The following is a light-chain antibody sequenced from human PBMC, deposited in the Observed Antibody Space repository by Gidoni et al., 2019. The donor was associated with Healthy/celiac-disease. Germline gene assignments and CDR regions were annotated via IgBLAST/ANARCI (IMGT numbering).Light chain of an antibody. V-gene: IGKV3-20*01. J-gene: IGKJ2*01. CDR2: GAS. CDR1: QSVSSSY. CDR3: QQYGSSPYT. Sequence: EIVLTQSPGTLSLSPGERATLSCRASQSVSSSYLAWYPQKPGQAPRLLIYGASSRATGIPDRFSASGSGTDFTLTISRLVPEDFAVYYCQQYGSSPYTFGQGTKLEIK.